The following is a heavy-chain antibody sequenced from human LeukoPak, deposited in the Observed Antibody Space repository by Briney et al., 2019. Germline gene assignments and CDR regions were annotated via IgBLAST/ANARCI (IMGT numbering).Heavy chain of an antibody. D-gene: IGHD5-18*01. V-gene: IGHV4-34*01. Sequence: SETVSLTCGVYGGTFSGYYWSWIRQPPGKGLEWIGEINHSGSTNYNPSLKSRVTISLDTSKNQFSLKLSSVTAADTAVYYCARGGGAYSYSYAYWGQGTLVTVSS. CDR1: GGTFSGYY. CDR2: INHSGST. CDR3: ARGGGAYSYSYAY. J-gene: IGHJ4*02.